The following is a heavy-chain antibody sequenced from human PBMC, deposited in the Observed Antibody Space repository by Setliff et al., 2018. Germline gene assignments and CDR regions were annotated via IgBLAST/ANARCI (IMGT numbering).Heavy chain of an antibody. D-gene: IGHD6-19*01. CDR2: IYYSGSTS. J-gene: IGHJ4*02. CDR1: GGSISSGGYY. Sequence: SETLSLTCTVSGGSISSGGYYWSWTRQHPGKGLEWIGYIYYSGSTSYYNPSLKSRVTISVDTSKNQFSLKLSSVTAADTAVYYCARGRAGHSGRWGQGTLVTVSS. CDR3: ARGRAGHSGR. V-gene: IGHV4-31*03.